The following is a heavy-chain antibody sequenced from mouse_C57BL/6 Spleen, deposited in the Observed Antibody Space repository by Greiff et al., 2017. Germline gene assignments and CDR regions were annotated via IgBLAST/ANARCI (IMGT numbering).Heavy chain of an antibody. CDR1: GFTFSSYA. D-gene: IGHD1-1*01. CDR3: TRDEYYYRSPLDY. J-gene: IGHJ2*01. V-gene: IGHV5-9-1*02. CDR2: ISSGGDYT. Sequence: EVKVVESGEGLVKPGGSLKLSCAASGFTFSSYAMSWVRQTPEKRLEWVAYISSGGDYTYYADTVKGRFTISRDNARNTLYLQMSSLKSEDTAMYYCTRDEYYYRSPLDYWGQVTTLTVSS.